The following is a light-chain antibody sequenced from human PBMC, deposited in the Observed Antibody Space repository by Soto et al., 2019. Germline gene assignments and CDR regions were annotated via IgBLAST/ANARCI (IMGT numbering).Light chain of an antibody. J-gene: IGLJ1*01. V-gene: IGLV2-8*01. CDR2: EVT. CDR3: SSYAGTAYV. CDR1: SSDGGGYNY. Sequence: QSVLTQPPSASGSPGQSVTISCTGTSSDGGGYNYVSWYQQHPGKVPKLMIYEVTKRPSGVPDRFSGSKSGNTASLTVSGLQTEDEADYYCSSYAGTAYVFGTGTKVTVL.